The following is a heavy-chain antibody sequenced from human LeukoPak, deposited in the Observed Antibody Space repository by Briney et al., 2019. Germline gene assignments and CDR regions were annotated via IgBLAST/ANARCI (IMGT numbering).Heavy chain of an antibody. D-gene: IGHD3-16*01. J-gene: IGHJ4*02. CDR3: ATGGAPGGRFEY. CDR2: MKEEGSET. V-gene: IGHV3-7*01. Sequence: QTGGSLRLSCVVSGFTFSWSTTTWVRQVPGKGPEWVAKMKEEGSETQYVDSEKGRFPISRDNAKHSLYLQMNSLRVEDTAVYYCATGGAPGGRFEYWGQGALVTVSS. CDR1: GFTFSWST.